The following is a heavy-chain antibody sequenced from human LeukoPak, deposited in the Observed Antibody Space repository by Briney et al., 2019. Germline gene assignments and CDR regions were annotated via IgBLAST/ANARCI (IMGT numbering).Heavy chain of an antibody. Sequence: SQTLSLTCAISGDSVSNKDAAWNRIRQSPSRGLEWLGRTYYRSKWSNDYAVSVKSRITINPDTSKNQFSLQLRSVTPDDTAVYYCARQSLGYVDYWGQGSRVTVSS. CDR1: GDSVSNKDAA. J-gene: IGHJ4*02. D-gene: IGHD2-15*01. CDR3: ARQSLGYVDY. V-gene: IGHV6-1*01. CDR2: TYYRSKWSN.